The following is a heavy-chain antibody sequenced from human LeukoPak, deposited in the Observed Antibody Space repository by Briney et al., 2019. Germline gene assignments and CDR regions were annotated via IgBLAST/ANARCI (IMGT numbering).Heavy chain of an antibody. J-gene: IGHJ6*02. Sequence: GASVKVSCKASGYTFTSYYMHWVRQAPGQGLEWMGIINPSGGSTSYAQKFQGRVTMTRDTSTSTVYMELSSLRSEDTAVYYRARAYSGYDSGSYYYYGMDVWGQGTTVTVSS. CDR1: GYTFTSYY. D-gene: IGHD5-12*01. CDR2: INPSGGST. V-gene: IGHV1-46*01. CDR3: ARAYSGYDSGSYYYYGMDV.